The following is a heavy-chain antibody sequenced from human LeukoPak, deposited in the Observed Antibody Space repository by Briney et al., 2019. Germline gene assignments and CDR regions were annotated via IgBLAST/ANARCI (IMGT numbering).Heavy chain of an antibody. CDR1: GFTFSSYA. CDR3: AKWAARGNGLPRSHFDY. CDR2: ISGSGRTT. J-gene: IGHJ4*02. Sequence: GGSLRLSCAASGFTFSSYAMSWVRQAPGKGLEWVSIISGSGRTTDYADSVKGRFSISRDNSKDTLYLQMNSLRADDTALYYCAKWAARGNGLPRSHFDYWGQGTLVTVSS. D-gene: IGHD4-23*01. V-gene: IGHV3-23*01.